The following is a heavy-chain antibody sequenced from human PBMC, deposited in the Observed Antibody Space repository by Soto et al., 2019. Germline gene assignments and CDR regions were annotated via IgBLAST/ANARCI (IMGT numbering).Heavy chain of an antibody. CDR1: GYTFTSYG. J-gene: IGHJ6*02. CDR2: ISAYNGNT. D-gene: IGHD2-2*02. Sequence: ASVKVSCKASGYTFTSYGISWVRQAPGQGLEWMGWISAYNGNTNYARKLQGRVTMTTDTSTSTAYMELRSLRSDDTAVYYCARDGGLGYCSSTSCYTKDYYYYGMDVWGQGTTVTVSS. V-gene: IGHV1-18*04. CDR3: ARDGGLGYCSSTSCYTKDYYYYGMDV.